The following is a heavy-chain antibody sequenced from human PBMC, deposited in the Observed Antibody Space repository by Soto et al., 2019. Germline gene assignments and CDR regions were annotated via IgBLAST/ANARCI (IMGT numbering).Heavy chain of an antibody. V-gene: IGHV4-34*01. Sequence: PSETLSLTCAVYGGSFSGYYWSWIRQPPGKGLEWIGEINHSGSTNYNPSLKSRVTTSVDTSKNQFSLKLSSVTAADTAVYYCARREQWLGVYYYYYGMDVWGQGTTVTVPS. CDR1: GGSFSGYY. CDR2: INHSGST. D-gene: IGHD6-19*01. J-gene: IGHJ6*02. CDR3: ARREQWLGVYYYYYGMDV.